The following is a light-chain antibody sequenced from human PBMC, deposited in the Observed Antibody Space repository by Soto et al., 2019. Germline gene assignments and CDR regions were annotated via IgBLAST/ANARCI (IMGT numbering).Light chain of an antibody. Sequence: DIQMTQSPSSLSASVGDRVTITCRASQSISSYLNWYQQKPGKAPKLLIYAAYSLQSGVPSRFSGSGSGTDFTLTIISLQPEDFATYYCQQSYSTPPTFGGGTKVEIK. V-gene: IGKV1-39*01. CDR1: QSISSY. J-gene: IGKJ4*01. CDR2: AAY. CDR3: QQSYSTPPT.